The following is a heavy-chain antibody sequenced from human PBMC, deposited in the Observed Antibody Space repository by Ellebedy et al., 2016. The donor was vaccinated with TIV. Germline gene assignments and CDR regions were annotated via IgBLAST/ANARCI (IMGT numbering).Heavy chain of an antibody. CDR2: ISSNGGST. Sequence: GESLKISXSASGFTFNSYGMYWVRQAPGKGLEYVSAISSNGGSTYYADSVKGRFTISRDNSKNTLYLQMRSLRAEDTAVYYCVRLGVVIRGYYFDYWGQGTLVTVSS. CDR3: VRLGVVIRGYYFDY. D-gene: IGHD3-3*01. CDR1: GFTFNSYG. V-gene: IGHV3-64D*06. J-gene: IGHJ4*02.